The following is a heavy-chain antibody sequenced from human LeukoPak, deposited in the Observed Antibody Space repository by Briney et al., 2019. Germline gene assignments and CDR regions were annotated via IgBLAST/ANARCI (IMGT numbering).Heavy chain of an antibody. CDR2: MNPNSCNT. CDR1: GYTFTSYD. D-gene: IGHD3-22*01. CDR3: GRGRDPYYYDSSGYLYC. J-gene: IGHJ4*02. V-gene: IGHV1-8*01. Sequence: ASVKVSCKASGYTFTSYDMNWVRQATGQGLEWMGWMNPNSCNTGYAQKFQGRFTMTRNTSISTVYMQLNSLRSEDKAAYYCGRGRDPYYYDSSGYLYCWGQGTLVTVSS.